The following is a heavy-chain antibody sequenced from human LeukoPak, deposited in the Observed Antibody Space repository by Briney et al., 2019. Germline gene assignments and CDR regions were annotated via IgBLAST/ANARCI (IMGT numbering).Heavy chain of an antibody. CDR1: GGSISSGGYS. Sequence: SETLSLTRAVSGGSISSGGYSWSWIRQPPGKGLEWIGYIYHSGSTYYNPSLKSRVTISVDRSKNQFSLKLSSVTAADTAVYYCASSSSWYYYYYYMDVWGKGTTVTVSS. CDR3: ASSSSWYYYYYYMDV. J-gene: IGHJ6*03. V-gene: IGHV4-30-2*01. D-gene: IGHD6-13*01. CDR2: IYHSGST.